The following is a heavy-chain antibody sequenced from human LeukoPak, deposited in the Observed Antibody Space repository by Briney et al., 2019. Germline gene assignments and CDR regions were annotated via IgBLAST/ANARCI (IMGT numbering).Heavy chain of an antibody. V-gene: IGHV4-30-2*01. J-gene: IGHJ6*02. D-gene: IGHD3-22*01. CDR1: GGSISSGGYS. CDR3: ARIRQFAYYYDSSGLAGMDV. Sequence: PSETLSLTCAVSGGSISSGGYSWSWIRQPPGKGLEWIGYIYHSGSTYYNPSLKSRVTISVDTSKNQFSLKLSSVTAADTAVYYCARIRQFAYYYDSSGLAGMDVWGQGTTVTVSS. CDR2: IYHSGST.